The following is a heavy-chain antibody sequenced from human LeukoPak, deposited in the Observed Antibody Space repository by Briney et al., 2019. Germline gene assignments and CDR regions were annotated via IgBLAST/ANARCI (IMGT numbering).Heavy chain of an antibody. Sequence: ASVKVSCKASGYPFTGYYIHWVRQAPGQGLEWMGWINPDGGVTDYSQQFQARVIMTRDTSMNTVYMELSRLRFDDTAVYYCARHVGATRDLDPWGQGTLVTVSS. CDR1: GYPFTGYY. CDR3: ARHVGATRDLDP. J-gene: IGHJ5*02. V-gene: IGHV1-2*02. D-gene: IGHD1-26*01. CDR2: INPDGGVT.